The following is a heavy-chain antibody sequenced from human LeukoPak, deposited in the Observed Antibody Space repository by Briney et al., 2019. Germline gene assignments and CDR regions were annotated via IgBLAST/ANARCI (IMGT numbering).Heavy chain of an antibody. CDR2: IWYDGSNK. D-gene: IGHD3-3*01. CDR3: AGNTVVEWLLSTYYYYGMDV. Sequence: PGGSLRLSCAASGFTFSSYGMHWVRQAPGKGLEWVAVIWYDGSNKYYADSVKGRFTISRDNAKNSLYLQMNSLRAEDTAVYYCAGNTVVEWLLSTYYYYGMDVWGQGTTVTVSS. J-gene: IGHJ6*02. V-gene: IGHV3-33*03. CDR1: GFTFSSYG.